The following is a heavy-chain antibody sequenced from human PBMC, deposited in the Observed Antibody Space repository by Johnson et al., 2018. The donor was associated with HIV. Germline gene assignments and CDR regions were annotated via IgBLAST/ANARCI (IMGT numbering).Heavy chain of an antibody. CDR1: GFTVSSNY. CDR3: VRDPHSSGWVDAFDI. D-gene: IGHD6-19*01. V-gene: IGHV3-66*01. J-gene: IGHJ3*02. CDR2: IYSGGST. Sequence: VQLVESGGGVVQPGGFMRLSCAASGFTVSSNYMSWVRQAPGKGLEWVSVIYSGGSTYYADSVKGRFTISRDDSKNTLYLQMNSLRVEDTALHYGVRDPHSSGWVDAFDIWGQGTMVTVSS.